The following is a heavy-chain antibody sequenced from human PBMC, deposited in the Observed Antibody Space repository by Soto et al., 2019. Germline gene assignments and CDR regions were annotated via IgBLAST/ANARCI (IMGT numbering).Heavy chain of an antibody. CDR1: GGTFSSYA. J-gene: IGHJ6*02. CDR2: IIPIFGTA. CDR3: ARGPSGGRVWDYYYGMDV. V-gene: IGHV1-69*06. Sequence: QVQLVQSGAEVKKPGSSVKVSCKASGGTFSSYAISWVRQAPGQGLEWMGGIIPIFGTANYAQKFQGRVTITAEKSRSTAYMGLSSLRSEDTAVYYCARGPSGGRVWDYYYGMDVWGQGTTVTVSS. D-gene: IGHD2-15*01.